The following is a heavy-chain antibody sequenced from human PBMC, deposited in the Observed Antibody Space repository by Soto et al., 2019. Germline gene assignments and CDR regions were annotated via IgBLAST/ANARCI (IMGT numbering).Heavy chain of an antibody. J-gene: IGHJ5*02. V-gene: IGHV1-46*01. CDR2: INPNDGTT. D-gene: IGHD3-16*01. CDR3: ARDNSLWGLVP. Sequence: GASVKVPCKTSGYTFTTYFMHWVRQAPGQGLEWMGRINPNDGTTRYAQKFQGRVIMTRDTSTSTLYMELSSLRSEDTAVYYCARDNSLWGLVPWGQGTLVTVSS. CDR1: GYTFTTYF.